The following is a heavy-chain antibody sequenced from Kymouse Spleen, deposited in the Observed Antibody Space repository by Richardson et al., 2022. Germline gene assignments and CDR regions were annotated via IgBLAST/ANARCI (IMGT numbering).Heavy chain of an antibody. CDR1: GGSISSSSYY. CDR2: IYYSGST. D-gene: IGHD3-9*01. CDR3: ARPSYDILTGYQFDY. Sequence: QLQLQESGPGLVKPSETLSLTCTVSGGSISSSSYYWGWIRQPPGKGLEWIGSIYYSGSTYYNPSLKSRVTISVDTSKNQFSLKLSSVTAADTAVYYCARPSYDILTGYQFDYWGQGTLVTVSS. V-gene: IGHV4-39*01. J-gene: IGHJ4*02.